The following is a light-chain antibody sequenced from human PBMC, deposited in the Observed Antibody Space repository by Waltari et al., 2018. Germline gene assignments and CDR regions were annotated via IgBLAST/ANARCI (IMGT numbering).Light chain of an antibody. J-gene: IGKJ4*01. CDR1: QSVKNN. V-gene: IGKV1-5*03. Sequence: IQMTQFPSTLSASVGDRITITCRASQSVKNNLAWYQQKAGKAPKVLIHQASRLESGVPSRFSGSGFGTEFTLTISSLQPDDFATYYCQEYDTLPVTFGGGTKVEIK. CDR3: QEYDTLPVT. CDR2: QAS.